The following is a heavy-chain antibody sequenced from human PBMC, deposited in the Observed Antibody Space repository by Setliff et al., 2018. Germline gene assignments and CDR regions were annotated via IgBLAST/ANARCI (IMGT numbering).Heavy chain of an antibody. Sequence: PSETLSLTCTVSGGSINSGDYFWSWFRQLPGKGLEWIGYIYYTGSTHYNPSLKSRLTMSVDTSKNQFSLNLKSVTAADTAVYFCARDGSYYDRGGNRTWFFDLWGRGTRVTVSS. D-gene: IGHD3-22*01. V-gene: IGHV4-31*03. CDR1: GGSINSGDYF. CDR3: ARDGSYYDRGGNRTWFFDL. CDR2: IYYTGST. J-gene: IGHJ2*01.